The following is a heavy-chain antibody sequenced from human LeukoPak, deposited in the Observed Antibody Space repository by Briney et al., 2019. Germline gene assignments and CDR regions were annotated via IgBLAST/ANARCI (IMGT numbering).Heavy chain of an antibody. CDR3: ARAYYYGSGSYSYYGMDV. D-gene: IGHD3-10*01. V-gene: IGHV3-33*01. J-gene: IGHJ6*02. Sequence: AGGSLRLSCAASGFNFSSYGMHWVRQAPGKGLEWMTSIWFDGSNIHYADSVKGRVTISRDNAKNTLYLQMNSLRAEDTAVYYCARAYYYGSGSYSYYGMDVWGQGTTVTVSS. CDR1: GFNFSSYG. CDR2: IWFDGSNI.